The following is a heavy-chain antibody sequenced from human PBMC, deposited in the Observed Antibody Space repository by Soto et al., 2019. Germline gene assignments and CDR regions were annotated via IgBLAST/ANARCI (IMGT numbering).Heavy chain of an antibody. J-gene: IGHJ4*02. Sequence: GGSLRLSCVASGFNFRKFAMSWVRQAPGEGLEWVSGISCCGGSTSYADSVKGRFSIARDDSTNTLSLQMNNLRVEDTAQYYCAKADGEQWLLPHLDKWGQGTLVTVSS. D-gene: IGHD6-19*01. CDR2: ISCCGGST. V-gene: IGHV3-23*01. CDR1: GFNFRKFA. CDR3: AKADGEQWLLPHLDK.